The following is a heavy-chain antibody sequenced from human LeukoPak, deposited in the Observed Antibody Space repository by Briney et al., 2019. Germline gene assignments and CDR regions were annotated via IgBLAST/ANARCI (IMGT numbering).Heavy chain of an antibody. D-gene: IGHD1-26*01. V-gene: IGHV3-74*01. CDR1: GFTFSNYW. CDR3: ARVSSGSYFGYYYYYMDV. J-gene: IGHJ6*03. Sequence: GGSLRLSCAASGFTFSNYWMHWVRQAPGKGLVWVSRINSDGSSTSYADSVRGRFTISRDNAKSTLYLQMNSLRAEDTAVYYCARVSSGSYFGYYYYYMDVWGKGTTVTVSS. CDR2: INSDGSST.